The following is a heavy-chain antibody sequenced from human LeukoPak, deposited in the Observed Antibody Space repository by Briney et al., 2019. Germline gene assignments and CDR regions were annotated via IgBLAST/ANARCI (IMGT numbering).Heavy chain of an antibody. V-gene: IGHV4-59*01. CDR3: ARDKGLDAFDI. Sequence: SETLSLTCTVSGGSISSYYWSWIRQPPGKGLEWIGYIYYSGSTNYNPSLKSRVTISVDTSKNQFSLNLSSVTAADTAVYYCARDKGLDAFDIWGQGTMVTVSS. CDR1: GGSISSYY. J-gene: IGHJ3*02. CDR2: IYYSGST.